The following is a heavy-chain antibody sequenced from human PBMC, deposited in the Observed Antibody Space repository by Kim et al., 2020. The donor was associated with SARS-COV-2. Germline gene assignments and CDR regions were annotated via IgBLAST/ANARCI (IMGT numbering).Heavy chain of an antibody. V-gene: IGHV3-30*18. D-gene: IGHD3-9*01. CDR3: AKEGPHKYYDILTGYYPLDYFDY. CDR2: ISYDGSNK. CDR1: GFTFSSYG. J-gene: IGHJ4*02. Sequence: GGSLRLSCAASGFTFSSYGMHWVRQAPGKGLEWVAVISYDGSNKYYADSVKGRFTISRDNSKNTLYLQMNSLRAEDTAVYYCAKEGPHKYYDILTGYYPLDYFDYWGQGTLVTVSS.